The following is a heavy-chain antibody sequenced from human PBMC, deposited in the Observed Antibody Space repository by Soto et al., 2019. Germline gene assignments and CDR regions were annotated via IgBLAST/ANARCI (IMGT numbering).Heavy chain of an antibody. V-gene: IGHV3-66*01. J-gene: IGHJ6*03. CDR2: IYSGGST. D-gene: IGHD2-15*01. Sequence: PGGSLRLSCAASGFTVSSNYMSWVRQDPGKGLEWVSVIYSGGSTYYADSVKGRFTISRDNSKNTLYLQMNSLRAEDTAVYYCARGKEVVVAAFYMDVWGKGTTVTVSS. CDR3: ARGKEVVVAAFYMDV. CDR1: GFTVSSNY.